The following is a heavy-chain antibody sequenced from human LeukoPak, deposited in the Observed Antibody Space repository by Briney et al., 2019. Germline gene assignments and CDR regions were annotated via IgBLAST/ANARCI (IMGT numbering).Heavy chain of an antibody. J-gene: IGHJ4*02. V-gene: IGHV3-74*01. Sequence: GSLRLSCAASGFTFSSYWMHWVRQAPGKGLGWVSRINSDGSSTSYADSVKGRFTISRGNARNTLYLQMNSLRAEDTAVYYCARIPKPAELLWFGEEYFDYWGQGTLVTVSS. CDR2: INSDGSST. CDR1: GFTFSSYW. CDR3: ARIPKPAELLWFGEEYFDY. D-gene: IGHD3-10*01.